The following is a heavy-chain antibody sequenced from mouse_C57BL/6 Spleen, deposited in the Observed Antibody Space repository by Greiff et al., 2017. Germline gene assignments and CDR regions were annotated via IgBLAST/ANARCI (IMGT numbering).Heavy chain of an antibody. CDR3: ARITTVVAKDY. V-gene: IGHV1-61*01. CDR2: IYPSDSET. D-gene: IGHD1-1*01. J-gene: IGHJ2*01. CDR1: GYTFTSYW. Sequence: QVQLQQPGAELVRPGSSVKLSCKASGYTFTSYWMDWVKQRPGQGLEWIGNIYPSDSETHYNQKFKDKATLTVDKSSSPAYMQLSSLTSEDSAVYYCARITTVVAKDYGGQGTTLTVSS.